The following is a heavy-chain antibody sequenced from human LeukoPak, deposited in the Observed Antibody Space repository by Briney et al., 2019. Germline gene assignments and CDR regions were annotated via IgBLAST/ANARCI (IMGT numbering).Heavy chain of an antibody. CDR1: GGSFSGYY. CDR3: ARGRYCSSTSCYTSYYFDY. CDR2: INHSGST. D-gene: IGHD2-2*01. Sequence: SETLSLTCAVYGGSFSGYYWSWIRQPPGKGLEWIGEINHSGSTNYNPSLKSRVTISVDTSKNQFSLKLSSVTAADTAVYYCARGRYCSSTSCYTSYYFDYWGQGTLVTVSS. J-gene: IGHJ4*02. V-gene: IGHV4-34*01.